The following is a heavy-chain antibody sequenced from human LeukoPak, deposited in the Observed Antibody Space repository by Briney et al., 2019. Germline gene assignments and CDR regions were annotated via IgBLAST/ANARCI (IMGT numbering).Heavy chain of an antibody. CDR1: GYTFTAYY. Sequence: ASMKVSCKTSGYTFTAYYIHWVRQAPGQGLEWMGWINPNSGGTNYAQRFQGRVTMTRDTSISTAYMELSSLRFDDTALYHCVRDWAGGFEELFDWGQGTLVTVSS. J-gene: IGHJ4*02. D-gene: IGHD3-10*01. CDR2: INPNSGGT. CDR3: VRDWAGGFEELFD. V-gene: IGHV1-2*02.